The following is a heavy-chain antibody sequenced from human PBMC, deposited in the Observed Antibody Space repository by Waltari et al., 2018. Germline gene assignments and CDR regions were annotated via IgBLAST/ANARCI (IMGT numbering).Heavy chain of an antibody. V-gene: IGHV1-46*04. CDR2: VNPNGGRA. CDR1: GYIFTDFY. D-gene: IGHD2-2*01. J-gene: IGHJ4*02. Sequence: QVQLVQSGAEVKKPGASVTVSCKASGYIFTDFYIHWARQAPGQGLEWMGTVNPNGGRATYAQKLQDRVTMTRDTSTSTVYMELSRLRSEDTAVYYCARAGSTLIWGVAEWGQGTLVTVSS. CDR3: ARAGSTLIWGVAE.